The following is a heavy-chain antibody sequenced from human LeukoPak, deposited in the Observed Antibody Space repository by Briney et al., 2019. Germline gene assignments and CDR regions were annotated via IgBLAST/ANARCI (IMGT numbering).Heavy chain of an antibody. V-gene: IGHV4-39*07. Sequence: SETLSLTCSVSGGSISSSSYYWGWIRQPPGKGLEWIGSIYYSGSTYYNPSLKSRVTISVDTSKNQFSLKLSSVTAADTAVYYCARDRYSYGYDYWGQGTLVTVSS. D-gene: IGHD5-18*01. CDR2: IYYSGST. J-gene: IGHJ4*02. CDR3: ARDRYSYGYDY. CDR1: GGSISSSSYY.